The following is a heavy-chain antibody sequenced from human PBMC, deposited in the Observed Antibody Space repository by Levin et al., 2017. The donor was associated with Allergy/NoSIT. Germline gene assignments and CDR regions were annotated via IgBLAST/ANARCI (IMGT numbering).Heavy chain of an antibody. D-gene: IGHD2-8*02. CDR1: GYTASAYTFINYG. Sequence: ASVKVSCTASGYTASAYTFINYGFTWVRQAPGQGLEWMGWIRASNGETKYSQKFQGRVTMTTDTSTNTVYMELNNLKPDDTAVFWCARVGGTTWWDTIDSWGQGTLVTVSS. J-gene: IGHJ4*02. V-gene: IGHV1-18*04. CDR3: ARVGGTTWWDTIDS. CDR2: IRASNGET.